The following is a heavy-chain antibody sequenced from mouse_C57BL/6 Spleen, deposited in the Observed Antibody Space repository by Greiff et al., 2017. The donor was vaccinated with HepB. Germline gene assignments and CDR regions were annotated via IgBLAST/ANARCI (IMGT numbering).Heavy chain of an antibody. D-gene: IGHD3-2*02. CDR2: ISSGGDYI. V-gene: IGHV5-9-1*02. CDR1: GFTFSSYA. CDR3: TRGGGQGSGYFDY. J-gene: IGHJ2*01. Sequence: EVMLVESGEGLVKPGGSLKLSCAASGFTFSSYAMSWVRQTPEKRLEWVAYISSGGDYIYYADTVKGRFTISRDNARNTLYLQMSSLKSEDTAMYYCTRGGGQGSGYFDYWGQGTTLTVSS.